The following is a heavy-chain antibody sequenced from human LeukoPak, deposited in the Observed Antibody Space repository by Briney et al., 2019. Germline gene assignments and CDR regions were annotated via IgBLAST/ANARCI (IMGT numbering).Heavy chain of an antibody. V-gene: IGHV3-21*01. CDR2: ISSSSSYI. J-gene: IGHJ4*02. D-gene: IGHD2-2*01. CDR1: GFTFSSYS. Sequence: KSGGPLRLSCAASGFTFSSYSMNWVRQAPGKGLEWVSSISSSSSYIYYADSVKGRFTISRDNAKNSLYLQMNSLRAEDTAVYYCARGGTYCSSTSCYSPSDYWGQGTLVTVSS. CDR3: ARGGTYCSSTSCYSPSDY.